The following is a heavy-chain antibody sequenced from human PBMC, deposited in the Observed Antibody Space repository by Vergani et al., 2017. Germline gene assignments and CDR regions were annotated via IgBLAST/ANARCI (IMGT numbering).Heavy chain of an antibody. Sequence: QVQLVKSGSELKKPGASVKVSCKASGYTFTSYTMNWVRQAPGQGLEWMGWINTNTGNPTYAQGFRGRFVFSLDTSVSTAYLQISSLQAEDTAVYYCARVVVVVTSIPHYYYYGMDVWGQGTTVTVSS. CDR3: ARVVVVVTSIPHYYYYGMDV. D-gene: IGHD2-21*02. CDR1: GYTFTSYT. V-gene: IGHV7-4-1*02. CDR2: INTNTGNP. J-gene: IGHJ6*02.